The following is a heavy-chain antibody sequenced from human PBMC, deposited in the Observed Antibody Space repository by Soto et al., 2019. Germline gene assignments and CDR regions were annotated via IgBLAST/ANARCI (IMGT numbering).Heavy chain of an antibody. CDR1: GYTFTGYY. J-gene: IGHJ3*02. CDR2: INPNSGGT. V-gene: IGHV1-2*02. Sequence: SAKVSFKASGYTFTGYYMHWVRQAPGQGLEWMGWINPNSGGTNYAQKFQGRVTMTRDTSISTAYMELSRLRSDDTAVYYCAREYGSGSYYTDAFDIWGQGTMVTVPS. CDR3: AREYGSGSYYTDAFDI. D-gene: IGHD3-10*01.